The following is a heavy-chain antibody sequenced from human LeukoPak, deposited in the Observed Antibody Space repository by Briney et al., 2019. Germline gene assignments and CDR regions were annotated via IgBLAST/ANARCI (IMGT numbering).Heavy chain of an antibody. J-gene: IGHJ4*02. Sequence: SETLSLTCTVSGGSIGTSYWSWIRQPPGKGLEWIGYIYYSGSTNYNPSLKSRVTMSVDTSKNQFSLKLSSVTAADTAVYYCARGKKWTDFDYWGQGTLVTVSS. CDR3: ARGKKWTDFDY. D-gene: IGHD3/OR15-3a*01. CDR1: GGSIGTSY. CDR2: IYYSGST. V-gene: IGHV4-59*01.